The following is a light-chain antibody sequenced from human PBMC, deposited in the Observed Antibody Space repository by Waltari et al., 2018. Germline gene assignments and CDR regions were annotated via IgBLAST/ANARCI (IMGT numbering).Light chain of an antibody. Sequence: EIVLTQSPGTLSLSPGERGTLSCRASQSINSNYLAWYQQKPGQAPRLLIFGASSRATGIPDRFSGSGSATDFTLTINRLEPEDFAVYYCQQYGSSPTFGPGTKVDMK. CDR3: QQYGSSPT. CDR2: GAS. J-gene: IGKJ3*01. CDR1: QSINSNY. V-gene: IGKV3-20*01.